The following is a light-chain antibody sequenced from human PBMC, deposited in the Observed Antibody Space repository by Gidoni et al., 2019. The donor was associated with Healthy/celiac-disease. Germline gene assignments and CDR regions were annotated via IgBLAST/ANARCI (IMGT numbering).Light chain of an antibody. CDR1: SSDVGGYNY. V-gene: IGLV2-14*01. CDR3: SSYTSSSMV. J-gene: IGLJ2*01. Sequence: QSALTQPAPASGSPGQSITISCTGTSSDVGGYNYVSLYQQHPGKAPKLMIYEVSNRPSGVSNRFSGSKSGNTASLTISGLQAEDEADYYCSSYTSSSMVFGGGTKLTVL. CDR2: EVS.